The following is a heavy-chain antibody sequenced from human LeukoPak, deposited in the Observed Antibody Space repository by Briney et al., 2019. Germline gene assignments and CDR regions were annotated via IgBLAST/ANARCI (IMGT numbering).Heavy chain of an antibody. CDR3: AKVPYCGGDCCSPADY. D-gene: IGHD2-21*01. V-gene: IGHV3-30*02. J-gene: IGHJ4*02. CDR1: GFTFSSYG. CDR2: IRYDGSNK. Sequence: GGSLRLSCAASGFTFSSYGMHWVRQAPGKGLEWVAFIRYDGSNKYYADSVKGRFTISRDNSKNTLYLQMNSLRAEDTAVYYCAKVPYCGGDCCSPADYWGQGTLVTVSS.